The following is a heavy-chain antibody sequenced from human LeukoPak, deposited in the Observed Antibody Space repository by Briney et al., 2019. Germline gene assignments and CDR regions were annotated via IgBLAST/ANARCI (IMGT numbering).Heavy chain of an antibody. J-gene: IGHJ4*02. V-gene: IGHV3-74*01. CDR1: GFTFRSYW. D-gene: IGHD6-19*01. CDR2: INCDGSST. Sequence: GGSLRLSCAASGFTFRSYWMHWVRQAPGKGLVWVSRINCDGSSTSYADSVKGRFTISRDNAKNTLYLQMNSLRAEDTAVYYCARTAVAGTDYWGQGTLVTVSS. CDR3: ARTAVAGTDY.